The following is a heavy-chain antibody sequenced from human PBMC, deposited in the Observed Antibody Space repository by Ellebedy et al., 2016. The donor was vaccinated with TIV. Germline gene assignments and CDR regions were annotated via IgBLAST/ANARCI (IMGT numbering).Heavy chain of an antibody. D-gene: IGHD1-26*01. Sequence: GGSLRLSCAASGFTFTKYGMHWVRQAPGKGLEWAASVNSDESNKYYADSVKGRFTISRDNSKNTVYLQMNSLKTEDTAVYYCASQRVGSGALDVWGQGTTVTVSS. CDR2: VNSDESNK. CDR3: ASQRVGSGALDV. V-gene: IGHV3-30*02. J-gene: IGHJ6*02. CDR1: GFTFTKYG.